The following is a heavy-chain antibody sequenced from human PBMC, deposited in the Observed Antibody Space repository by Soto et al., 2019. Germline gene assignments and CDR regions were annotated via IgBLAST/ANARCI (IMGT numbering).Heavy chain of an antibody. D-gene: IGHD3-3*01. CDR1: GFTFSSYS. CDR3: ASMCGSGYSHYYYYYMDV. Sequence: EVQLVESGGGLVQPGGSLRLSCAASGFTFSSYSMNWVRQAPGKGLAWVSYISSSSSTIYYADSVKGRFTISRDNAKNSLYLQMNSLRAEDTAVYYCASMCGSGYSHYYYYYMDVWGKGTTVTVSS. V-gene: IGHV3-48*01. J-gene: IGHJ6*03. CDR2: ISSSSSTI.